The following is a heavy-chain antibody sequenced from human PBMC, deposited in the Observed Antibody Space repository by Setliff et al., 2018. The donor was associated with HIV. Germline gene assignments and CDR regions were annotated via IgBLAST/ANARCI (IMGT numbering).Heavy chain of an antibody. CDR2: IHTSGST. CDR1: GGSISSGSYY. Sequence: ASETLSLTCTVSGGSISSGSYYWSWIRQPAGKGLEWIGHIHTSGSTKYSPSLKSRVTISADTSKNQFSLNLSSVTAAETAVYYCARVGYHGSGRYSFDYWGQGTLVTVSS. J-gene: IGHJ4*02. CDR3: ARVGYHGSGRYSFDY. V-gene: IGHV4-61*09. D-gene: IGHD3-10*01.